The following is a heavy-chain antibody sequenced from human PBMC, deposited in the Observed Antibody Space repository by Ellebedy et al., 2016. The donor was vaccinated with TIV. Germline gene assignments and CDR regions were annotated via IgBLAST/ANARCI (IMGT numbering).Heavy chain of an antibody. V-gene: IGHV4-59*01. CDR3: ARGSGIAAAGPLSNDY. D-gene: IGHD6-13*01. J-gene: IGHJ4*02. Sequence: SETLSLTXTVSGGPISSYYWSWIRQPPGKGLEWIGYIYYSGSTNYNPSLKSRVTISVDTSKNQFSLKLSSVTAADTAVYYCARGSGIAAAGPLSNDYWGQGTLVTVSS. CDR2: IYYSGST. CDR1: GGPISSYY.